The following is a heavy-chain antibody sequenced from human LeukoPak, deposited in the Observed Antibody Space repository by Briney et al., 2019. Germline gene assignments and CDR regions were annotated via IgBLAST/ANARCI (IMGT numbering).Heavy chain of an antibody. J-gene: IGHJ4*02. CDR1: GGSISSGGYY. D-gene: IGHD6-19*01. Sequence: SQTLSLTCTVSGGSISSGGYYWSRIRQHPGKGLEWIGYIYYSGSTNYNPSLKSRVTISVDTSKNQISLKLSSVTAADTAVYYCARDYTVAGFGPFDYWGQGTLVTVSS. V-gene: IGHV4-61*08. CDR2: IYYSGST. CDR3: ARDYTVAGFGPFDY.